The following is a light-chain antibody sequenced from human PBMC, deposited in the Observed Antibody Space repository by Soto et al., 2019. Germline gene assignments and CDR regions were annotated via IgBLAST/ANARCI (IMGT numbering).Light chain of an antibody. Sequence: EIVLTQSPVTLSLSPGERATLSCRASQSVSSFLAWYQQKPGQPPRLLIYDVSHRAAGIPARFSGSGSGTDFTLTIRSLEPEDFAVYHCLQRTDWPPVYTFGQGTKLEIK. CDR3: LQRTDWPPVYT. V-gene: IGKV3-11*01. J-gene: IGKJ2*01. CDR1: QSVSSF. CDR2: DVS.